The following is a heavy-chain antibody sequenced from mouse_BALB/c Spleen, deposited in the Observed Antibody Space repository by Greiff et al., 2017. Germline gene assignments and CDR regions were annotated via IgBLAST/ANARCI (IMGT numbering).Heavy chain of an antibody. CDR3: ARGTTVVDY. J-gene: IGHJ2*01. CDR1: GFSLTSYG. V-gene: IGHV2-9*02. Sequence: QVHVKQSGPGLVAPSQSLSITCTVSGFSLTSYGVHWVRQPPGKGLEWLGVIWAGGSPNYNSALMSRLSISKDNSKSQVFLKMNSLQTDDTAMYYCARGTTVVDYWGQGTTLTVSS. D-gene: IGHD1-1*01. CDR2: IWAGGSP.